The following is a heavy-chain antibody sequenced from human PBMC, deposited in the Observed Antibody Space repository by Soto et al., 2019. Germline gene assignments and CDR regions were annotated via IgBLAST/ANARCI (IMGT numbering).Heavy chain of an antibody. V-gene: IGHV1-69*02. Sequence: SVKVSCKASGGTFSSYTISWVRQAPGQGLEWMGRIIPILGIANYAQKFQGRVTITADKSTSTAYMELSSLRSEDTAVYYCASLYSGVAGLGVDYWGQGTLVTVSS. CDR2: IIPILGIA. CDR3: ASLYSGVAGLGVDY. J-gene: IGHJ4*02. CDR1: GGTFSSYT. D-gene: IGHD6-19*01.